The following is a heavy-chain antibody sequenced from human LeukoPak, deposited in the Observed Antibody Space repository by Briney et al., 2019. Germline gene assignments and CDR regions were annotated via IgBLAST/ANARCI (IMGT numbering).Heavy chain of an antibody. J-gene: IGHJ4*02. Sequence: SETLSLTCTVSGRTISSYYWSWIRQPPGKGLEWIGYIYTSGNTNCNPSLKSRVAISMDTSKNQLSLNLTSVTVADPACYYFPTYRSSWYAEDYWGQGTLVTVSS. V-gene: IGHV4-4*09. CDR1: GRTISSYY. CDR2: IYTSGNT. CDR3: PTYRSSWYAEDY. D-gene: IGHD6-13*01.